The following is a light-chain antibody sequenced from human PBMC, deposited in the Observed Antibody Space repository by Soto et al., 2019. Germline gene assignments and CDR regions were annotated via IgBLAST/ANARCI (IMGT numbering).Light chain of an antibody. J-gene: IGKJ1*01. CDR2: AAS. CDR3: QQTYSSPWT. Sequence: DIRMTQSPTSLSASVGDRVTITYRASQTITTYLTWYQQKPGKVPKLLIYAASSLQSGVPSRFSGSGSGTDFTLTISSLQPDDFATYYCQQTYSSPWTFGQGTKVDIK. V-gene: IGKV1-39*01. CDR1: QTITTY.